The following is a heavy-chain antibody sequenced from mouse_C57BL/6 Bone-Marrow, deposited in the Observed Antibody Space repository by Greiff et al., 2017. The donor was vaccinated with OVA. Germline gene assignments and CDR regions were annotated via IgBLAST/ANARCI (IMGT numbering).Heavy chain of an antibody. CDR2: IDPENGDT. V-gene: IGHV14-4*01. CDR1: GFNIKDDY. J-gene: IGHJ3*01. CDR3: TPRGPWFAY. Sequence: EVHLVESGAELVRPGASVKLSCTASGFNIKDDYMHWVKQRPEQGLEWIGWIDPENGDTEYASKFQGKATITADTSSNTAYLQLSSLTSEDTAVYYCTPRGPWFAYWGQGTLVTVSA.